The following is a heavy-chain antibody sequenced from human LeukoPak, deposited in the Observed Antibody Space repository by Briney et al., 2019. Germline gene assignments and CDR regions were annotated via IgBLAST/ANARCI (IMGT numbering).Heavy chain of an antibody. CDR2: IRSKAYGGTT. J-gene: IGHJ3*02. CDR1: GFTFGDYA. D-gene: IGHD2-15*01. V-gene: IGHV3-49*04. CDR3: TRDCSGGSCWGDAFDI. Sequence: PGGSLGLSCIASGFTFGDYAMSWVRQAPGKGLEWVGFIRSKAYGGTTEYAASVKSRFSISRDDSKSIAYLQMNSLRTEDTAVFYCTRDCSGGSCWGDAFDIWGQGTMVTVSS.